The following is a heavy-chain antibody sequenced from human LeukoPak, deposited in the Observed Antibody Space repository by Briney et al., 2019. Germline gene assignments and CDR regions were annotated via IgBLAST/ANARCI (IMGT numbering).Heavy chain of an antibody. V-gene: IGHV1-2*02. J-gene: IGHJ5*02. D-gene: IGHD6-13*01. CDR2: INPNSGGT. CDR3: AGDLFGYSSTGRHWFDP. Sequence: AASVKVSCKASGYTFTGYYMHWVRQAPGQGLEWMGWINPNSGGTNYAQKFQGRVTMTRDTSISTAYMELSRLRSDDTAVYYCAGDLFGYSSTGRHWFDPWGQGTLVTVSS. CDR1: GYTFTGYY.